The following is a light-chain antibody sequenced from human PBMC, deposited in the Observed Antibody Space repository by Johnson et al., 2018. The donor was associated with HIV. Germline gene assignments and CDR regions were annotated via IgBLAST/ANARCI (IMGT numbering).Light chain of an antibody. J-gene: IGLJ1*01. Sequence: SALTQPPSVSAAPGQKVTISCSGSSSNIGNNYVSWYQQLPGTAPKLLIYDNNKRPSGIPDRFSGSKSGTSATLGITGLQTGDESDYYCGTWDSSLTASVFGTGTKVTVL. CDR2: DNN. CDR3: GTWDSSLTASV. V-gene: IGLV1-51*02. CDR1: SSNIGNNY.